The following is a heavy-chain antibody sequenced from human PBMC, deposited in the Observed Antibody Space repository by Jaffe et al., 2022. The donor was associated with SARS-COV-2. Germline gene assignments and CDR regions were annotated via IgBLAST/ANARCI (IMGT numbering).Heavy chain of an antibody. D-gene: IGHD3-3*01. CDR2: VYYRGST. CDR1: GGSITTYY. Sequence: QVQLQESGPGLVKPSETLSLTCTVSGGSITTYYWNWIRQSPGQGLEWIGCVYYRGSTNSNPSLRSRVTMSMDPSKNQLSLNLNSVTAADTAVYFCAKGGDFWGGYDLDSWGQGTLVTVSS. CDR3: AKGGDFWGGYDLDS. J-gene: IGHJ4*02. V-gene: IGHV4-59*01.